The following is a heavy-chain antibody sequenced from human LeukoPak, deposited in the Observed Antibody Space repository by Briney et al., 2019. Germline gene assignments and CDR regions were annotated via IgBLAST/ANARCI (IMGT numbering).Heavy chain of an antibody. V-gene: IGHV3-23*01. CDR3: VIWGDYDVLTGYYVSDY. CDR2: INGGGGNT. Sequence: PGGSLRLSCAASGFPFSNYAMGWVRQAPGTGLGGGSVINGGGGNTYYADSVKGRFTISRDNSKNTMFLQMNSLRHEDTAIYYCVIWGDYDVLTGYYVSDYWGQGTLVTVSS. CDR1: GFPFSNYA. D-gene: IGHD3-9*01. J-gene: IGHJ4*02.